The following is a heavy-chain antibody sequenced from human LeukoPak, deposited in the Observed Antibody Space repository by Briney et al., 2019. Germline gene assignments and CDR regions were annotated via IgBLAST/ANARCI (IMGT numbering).Heavy chain of an antibody. CDR1: GGSISSYC. D-gene: IGHD3-22*01. J-gene: IGHJ3*02. CDR3: ARELYDSSGYDAFDI. V-gene: IGHV4-59*01. Sequence: SETLSLTCTVSGGSISSYCMSWVRQPPGKGLEWVGSIYYSGSTTYNPSLKGRVTISVDTSKNQFSLKLSSVTAADTAVYYCARELYDSSGYDAFDIWGQGTMVTVSS. CDR2: IYYSGST.